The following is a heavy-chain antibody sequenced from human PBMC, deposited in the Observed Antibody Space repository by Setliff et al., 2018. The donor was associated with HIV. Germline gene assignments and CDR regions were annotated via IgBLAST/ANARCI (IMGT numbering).Heavy chain of an antibody. D-gene: IGHD2-15*01. CDR2: IIPIFGTA. CDR1: GGTFSSYA. J-gene: IGHJ3*02. Sequence: GASVKVSCKASGGTFSSYAISWVRQAPGQGLEWMGGIIPIFGTANYAQKFQGRVTITTDESTSTAYMELSSLRSEDTAVYYCARDRAPNYCSGGSCYGDAFDIWGQGTMVTVSS. V-gene: IGHV1-69*05. CDR3: ARDRAPNYCSGGSCYGDAFDI.